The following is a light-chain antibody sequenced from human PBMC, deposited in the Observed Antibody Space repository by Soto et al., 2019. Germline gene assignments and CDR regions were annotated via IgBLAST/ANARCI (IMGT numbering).Light chain of an antibody. V-gene: IGKV1-39*01. CDR3: QQSYSTPRT. CDR1: QSISNW. CDR2: AAS. J-gene: IGKJ1*01. Sequence: DIQMTQSPSTLAASVGDRVTSTCRASQSISNWLAWVQQKPGKAPKLLIYAASSLQSGVPSRFSGSGSGTDFTLTISSLQPEDFATYYCQQSYSTPRTFGQGTKVDIK.